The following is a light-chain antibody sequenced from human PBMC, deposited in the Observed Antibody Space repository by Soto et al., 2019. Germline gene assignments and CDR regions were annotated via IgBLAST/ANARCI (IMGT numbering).Light chain of an antibody. CDR2: EVN. Sequence: QSALTQPASVSGSPGQSITISCTGSSSDVGGYNYVSWYQQHPNKVPKVMIYEVNNRPSGVSNRISGSKSGNTASLTISGLQAEDEADYYCSSYTSSSTWVFGGGTKLTVL. J-gene: IGLJ3*02. V-gene: IGLV2-14*01. CDR1: SSDVGGYNY. CDR3: SSYTSSSTWV.